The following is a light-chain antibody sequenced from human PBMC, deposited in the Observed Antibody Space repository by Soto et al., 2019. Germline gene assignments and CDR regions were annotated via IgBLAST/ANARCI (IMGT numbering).Light chain of an antibody. V-gene: IGKV3-20*01. J-gene: IGKJ1*01. CDR2: GAS. CDR1: QSVSSNF. CDR3: QQYGSSPT. Sequence: EIVLTQSPGTLSSSPGERATLSCRASQSVSSNFLAWYQQKPGQTPRLLIYGASSRATGIPDRFSGSGSGTDFRLTISRLEPEDFAVYYCQQYGSSPTFGQGTKVEMK.